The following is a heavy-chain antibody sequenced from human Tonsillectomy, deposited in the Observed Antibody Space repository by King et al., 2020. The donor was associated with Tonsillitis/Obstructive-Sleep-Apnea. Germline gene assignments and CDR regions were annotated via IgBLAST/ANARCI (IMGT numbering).Heavy chain of an antibody. J-gene: IGHJ5*02. V-gene: IGHV4-34*01. CDR1: GGSFSGYY. Sequence: VQLQQWGAGLLKPSETLSLTCAVYGGSFSGYYWSWIRQPPGKGLEWIGEINHSGSTNYNPSLKSRVTISVETSKNQFSLKLSSVTAADTAVYYCARGSDYYGSGSYYLWFDPWGQGTLVTVSS. D-gene: IGHD3-10*01. CDR3: ARGSDYYGSGSYYLWFDP. CDR2: INHSGST.